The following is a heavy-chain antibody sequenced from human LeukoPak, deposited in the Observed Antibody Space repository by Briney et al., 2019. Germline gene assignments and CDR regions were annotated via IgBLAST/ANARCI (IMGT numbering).Heavy chain of an antibody. Sequence: SETLSLTCTVSGGSISSGGYYWSWIRQHPGKGLEWIGYIYYSGSTYYNPSLKSRVTISVDTSKNQFSLQLNSVTPEDTAVYYCARALRLGWTGVDYWGQGTLVTVSS. CDR3: ARALRLGWTGVDY. V-gene: IGHV4-31*03. CDR2: IYYSGST. CDR1: GGSISSGGYY. D-gene: IGHD6-19*01. J-gene: IGHJ4*02.